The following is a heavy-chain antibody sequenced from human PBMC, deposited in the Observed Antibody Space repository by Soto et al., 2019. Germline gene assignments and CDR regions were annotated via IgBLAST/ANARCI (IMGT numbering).Heavy chain of an antibody. CDR3: ARDSYGDYNTNYYYYYMDV. Sequence: GASVKVSCKASGYTFTSYDINWARQATGQRLEWMGWINPNNGNTNYSQKFQGRVTITRDTSTSTAYMELSSLRSEDTAVYYCARDSYGDYNTNYYYYYMDVWGKGTTVTVSS. CDR2: INPNNGNT. J-gene: IGHJ6*03. D-gene: IGHD4-17*01. CDR1: GYTFTSYD. V-gene: IGHV1-8*01.